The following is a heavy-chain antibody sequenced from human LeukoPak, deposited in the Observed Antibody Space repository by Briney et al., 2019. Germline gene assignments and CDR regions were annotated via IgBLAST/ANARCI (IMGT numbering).Heavy chain of an antibody. Sequence: SETLSLTCTVSGGSISSSSYYWGWIRQPPGKGLEWIGSIYYSGSTYYNPSLKSRVTISVDTSKNQFSLKLSSVTAADTAVYYCARVGQIAAAGTFDYWGQGTLVTVSS. CDR3: ARVGQIAAAGTFDY. CDR2: IYYSGST. CDR1: GGSISSSSYY. V-gene: IGHV4-39*07. D-gene: IGHD6-13*01. J-gene: IGHJ4*02.